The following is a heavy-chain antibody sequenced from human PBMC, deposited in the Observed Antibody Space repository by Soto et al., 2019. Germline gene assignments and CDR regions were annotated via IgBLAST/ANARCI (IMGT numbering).Heavy chain of an antibody. D-gene: IGHD2-15*01. CDR1: GFSLSTSGVG. J-gene: IGHJ3*02. CDR2: IYWDDDK. Sequence: QITLKESGPPLVKPTQTLTLTCTFSGFSLSTSGVGVGWIRQPPGKALEWLALIYWDDDKRYSPSLKSRLTITKDTSKNQVVLTMTNMDPVDTATYYCARGVAAAHAFDIWGQGTMVTVSS. V-gene: IGHV2-5*02. CDR3: ARGVAAAHAFDI.